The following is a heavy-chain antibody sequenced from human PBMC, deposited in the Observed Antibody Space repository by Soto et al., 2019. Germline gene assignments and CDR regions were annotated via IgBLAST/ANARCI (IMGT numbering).Heavy chain of an antibody. V-gene: IGHV3-74*01. CDR2: INSDGSST. D-gene: IGHD2-15*01. Sequence: GGSLRLSCAASGFTFSSYWMHWVRQAPGKGLVWVSRINSDGSSTSYADSVKGRFTISRDNAKNTLYLQMNSLRAEDTAVYYCARDKTYCSGGSCYYYYYMDVWGKGTTVTVSS. CDR3: ARDKTYCSGGSCYYYYYMDV. J-gene: IGHJ6*03. CDR1: GFTFSSYW.